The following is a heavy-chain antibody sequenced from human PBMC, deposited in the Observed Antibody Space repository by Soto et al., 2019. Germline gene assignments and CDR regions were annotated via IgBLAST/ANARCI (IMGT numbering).Heavy chain of an antibody. CDR2: IFWDDDK. CDR3: AHSLWLGDFSWLDT. V-gene: IGHV2-5*02. CDR1: GFSLSTSGVG. Sequence: QITLKESGPTLVKPTQTLTLTCTFSGFSLSTSGVGVGWIRQPPGKALEWLALIFWDDDKRYSPSLKNRLTITKDTSKNQVVLTMTNMDPVDTATYYCAHSLWLGDFSWLDTWGQGTLVTVSS. J-gene: IGHJ5*02. D-gene: IGHD3-10*01.